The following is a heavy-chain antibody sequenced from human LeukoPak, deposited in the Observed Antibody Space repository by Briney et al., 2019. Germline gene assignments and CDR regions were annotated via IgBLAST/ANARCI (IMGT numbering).Heavy chain of an antibody. CDR1: GFTFSNAW. CDR2: IKSKTHGGTT. V-gene: IGHV3-15*01. Sequence: GGSLGLSCAASGFTFSNAWMSWVRQAPGKGLEWVGRIKSKTHGGTTDYAAPVKGRFIISRDDSRNTVYLQMNSLKTEDTGVYYCTTSPIAGIDFWGQGTLVTVSS. D-gene: IGHD2-21*01. CDR3: TTSPIAGIDF. J-gene: IGHJ4*02.